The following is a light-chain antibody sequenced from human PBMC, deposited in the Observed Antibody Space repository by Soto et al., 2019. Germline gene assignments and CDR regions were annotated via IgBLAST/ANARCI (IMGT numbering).Light chain of an antibody. CDR1: SSNIGADYD. CDR3: QSYDSSLSGWV. Sequence: QSVLTHPPSVSGAPGQRVTIFCTGSSSNIGADYDVHWYQQLPGTAPKLLIYGNSNRPSGVPDRFSGSKSGTSASLAITGLQAEDETDYYCQSYDSSLSGWVFGGGTKLTVL. CDR2: GNS. J-gene: IGLJ3*02. V-gene: IGLV1-40*01.